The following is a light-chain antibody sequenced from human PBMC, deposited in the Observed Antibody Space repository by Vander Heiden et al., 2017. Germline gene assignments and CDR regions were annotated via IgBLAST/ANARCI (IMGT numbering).Light chain of an antibody. CDR2: DDS. CDR3: QVWDSTTDHHV. J-gene: IGLJ1*01. Sequence: SYVLTQPPPAAWAPGRKAKLTCEGKTVGSKSVHWYQQRPGQAPVLVVYDDSDRPSGIPERFSGSNSGNAATLTISRVEAGDEADYYCQVWDSTTDHHVFATGTKVTVL. CDR1: TVGSKS. V-gene: IGLV3-21*02.